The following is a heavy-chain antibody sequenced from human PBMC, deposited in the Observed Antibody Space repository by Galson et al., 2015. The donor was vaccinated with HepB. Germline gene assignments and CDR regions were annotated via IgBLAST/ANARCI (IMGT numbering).Heavy chain of an antibody. D-gene: IGHD2-21*02. CDR2: ISYDGSNK. CDR3: ARDVFCGGDCYSSTVSYYYGMDV. Sequence: SLRLFCAASGFTFSSYAMHWVRQAPGKGLEWVAVISYDGSNKYYADSVKGRFTISRDNSKNTLYLQMNSLRAEDTAVYYCARDVFCGGDCYSSTVSYYYGMDVWGQGTTVTVSS. V-gene: IGHV3-30*04. J-gene: IGHJ6*02. CDR1: GFTFSSYA.